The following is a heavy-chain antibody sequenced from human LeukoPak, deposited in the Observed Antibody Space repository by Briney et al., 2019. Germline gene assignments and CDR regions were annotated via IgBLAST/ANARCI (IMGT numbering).Heavy chain of an antibody. D-gene: IGHD5-24*01. J-gene: IGHJ5*02. CDR1: GFTFSSYA. V-gene: IGHV3-64*01. Sequence: GGSLRLSCAASGFTFSSYAMHWVRQAPGKGLEYVSAISSNGGSTYYANSVKGRFTISRDNSKNTLYLQMGSLRAEDMAVYYCARDDGGSSDVEMSPLWFDPWGQRTLVTVSS. CDR3: ARDDGGSSDVEMSPLWFDP. CDR2: ISSNGGST.